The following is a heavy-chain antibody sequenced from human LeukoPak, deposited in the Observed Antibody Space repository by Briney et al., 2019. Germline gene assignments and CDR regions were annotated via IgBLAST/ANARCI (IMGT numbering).Heavy chain of an antibody. V-gene: IGHV3-48*04. Sequence: GGSLRLSCAASGFTFSSYAMSWVRQAPGKGLEWVSYMSSSGSTIYYADSVKGRFTISRDNAKNSLYLQMNSLRAEDTAVYYCAREGDSSGYFLQFDPWGQGTLATVSS. J-gene: IGHJ5*02. CDR3: AREGDSSGYFLQFDP. D-gene: IGHD3-22*01. CDR2: MSSSGSTI. CDR1: GFTFSSYA.